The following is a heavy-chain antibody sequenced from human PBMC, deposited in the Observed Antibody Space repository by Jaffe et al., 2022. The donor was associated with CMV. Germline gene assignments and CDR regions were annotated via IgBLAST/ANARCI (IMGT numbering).Heavy chain of an antibody. CDR3: ARGCSTYSCPGWLDP. D-gene: IGHD2-2*01. V-gene: IGHV1-3*01. J-gene: IGHJ5*02. Sequence: QVQLVQSGAEVKKPGASVKVSCKASGYTFTSYSLHWVRQAPGQSLEWMGWINVDKGDTKYSQRSRGRVTITRDTSASTAYMELRSLRSEDTAVYYCARGCSTYSCPGWLDPWGQGTLVTVST. CDR2: INVDKGDT. CDR1: GYTFTSYS.